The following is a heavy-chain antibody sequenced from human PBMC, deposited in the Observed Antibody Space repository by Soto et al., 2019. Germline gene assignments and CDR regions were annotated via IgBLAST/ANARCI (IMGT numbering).Heavy chain of an antibody. CDR3: ARQGDGYNHLDY. CDR1: GYTFSAYY. D-gene: IGHD1-1*01. J-gene: IGHJ4*02. Sequence: ASVKVSCKASGYTFSAYYMHWVRQAPGQGLEWMGWINPNSGGTKYAEKFQGRVTMTRDTSISTAYMELSRLRYDDTAVYYCARQGDGYNHLDYWGQGTLVTVSS. CDR2: INPNSGGT. V-gene: IGHV1-2*02.